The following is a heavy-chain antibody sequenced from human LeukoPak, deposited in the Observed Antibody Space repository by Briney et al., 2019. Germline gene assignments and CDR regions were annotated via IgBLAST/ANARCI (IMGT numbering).Heavy chain of an antibody. CDR2: ISGSGGST. D-gene: IGHD2-15*01. Sequence: PGGSLRLSCAASGFTFRSYAMSWVRQAPGKGLEWVSTISGSGGSTYYADSVKGRFTISRDNSKNTTYLQMNTLRAEDTAIYYCAKRLVAGYCSGGDCYSDHYFDYWGQGTLVTVSS. J-gene: IGHJ4*02. CDR3: AKRLVAGYCSGGDCYSDHYFDY. V-gene: IGHV3-23*01. CDR1: GFTFRSYA.